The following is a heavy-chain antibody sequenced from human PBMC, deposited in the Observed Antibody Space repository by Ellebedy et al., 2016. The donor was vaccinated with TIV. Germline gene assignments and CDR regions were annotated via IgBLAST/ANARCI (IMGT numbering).Heavy chain of an antibody. D-gene: IGHD2-21*01. CDR1: GFTFSSYG. J-gene: IGHJ4*02. V-gene: IGHV3-30-3*01. CDR2: MSYVGSNK. CDR3: AKGGVGIDIVFHN. Sequence: GESLKISCAASGFTFSSYGLHWVRQAPGKGLEWVAVMSYVGSNKYYADSVKGRFSISRDNSKNTLYLQMNSLRADDTAVYYCAKGGVGIDIVFHNWGQGTLVTVSS.